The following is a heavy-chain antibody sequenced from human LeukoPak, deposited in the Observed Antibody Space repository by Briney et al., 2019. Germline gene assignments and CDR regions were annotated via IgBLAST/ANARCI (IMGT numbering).Heavy chain of an antibody. CDR1: GGSISSHY. CDR3: ARDFAYYDSSGYGY. Sequence: SETLSLTCTVSGGSISSHYWSWIRQPPGKGLEWIGYIYYSGSTNYNPSLKSRAAISVDTSKNQFSLKLSSVTAADTAVYYCARDFAYYDSSGYGYWGQGTLVTVSS. V-gene: IGHV4-59*11. J-gene: IGHJ4*02. CDR2: IYYSGST. D-gene: IGHD3-22*01.